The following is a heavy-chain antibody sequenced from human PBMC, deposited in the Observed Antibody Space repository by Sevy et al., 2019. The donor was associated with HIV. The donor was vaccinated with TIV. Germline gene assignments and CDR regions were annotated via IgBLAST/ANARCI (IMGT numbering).Heavy chain of an antibody. CDR3: ATLGIAVAGAFP. CDR1: GFTFSSYG. V-gene: IGHV3-30*02. CDR2: IYYDGSNQ. J-gene: IGHJ5*02. Sequence: GGSLRLSCAASGFTFSSYGMHWVRQAPGKGLEWVAFIYYDGSNQHYAESVKGRFTISRDNSKNTLYLQMNSLRAEDTAIYYCATLGIAVAGAFPWGQGTLVTVSS. D-gene: IGHD6-19*01.